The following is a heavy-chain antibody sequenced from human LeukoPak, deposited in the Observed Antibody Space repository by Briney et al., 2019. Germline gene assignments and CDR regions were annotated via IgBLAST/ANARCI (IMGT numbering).Heavy chain of an antibody. CDR3: ARDEGIAVSSYNWFDP. D-gene: IGHD6-19*01. CDR2: INPNSGGT. J-gene: IGHJ5*02. CDR1: GYTFTSYD. Sequence: GASVKVSCKASGYTFTSYDINWVRQAPGQGLEWMGWINPNSGGTNYAQKFQGRVTMTRDTSISTAYMELSRLRSDDTAVYYCARDEGIAVSSYNWFDPWGQGTLVTVSS. V-gene: IGHV1-2*02.